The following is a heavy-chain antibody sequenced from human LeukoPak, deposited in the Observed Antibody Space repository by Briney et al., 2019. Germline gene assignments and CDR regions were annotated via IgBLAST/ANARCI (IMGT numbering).Heavy chain of an antibody. V-gene: IGHV4-34*01. J-gene: IGHJ6*03. Sequence: SETLSLTCAVYGGSFSGYYWTWIRQPPGKGLEWIGEMNHSGSANYNPSLKSRVTISVDTSKNQCSLRLSSVTAADTAVYYCANFVRGSGSYYTVYYMDVWGKGTTVTVSS. D-gene: IGHD3-10*01. CDR3: ANFVRGSGSYYTVYYMDV. CDR1: GGSFSGYY. CDR2: MNHSGSA.